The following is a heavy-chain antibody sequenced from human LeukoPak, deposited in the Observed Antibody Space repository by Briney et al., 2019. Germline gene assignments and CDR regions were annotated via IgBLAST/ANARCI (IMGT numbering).Heavy chain of an antibody. CDR2: IKRDGSDK. D-gene: IGHD6-13*01. J-gene: IGHJ4*02. Sequence: GGSLRLSCAASGFTFSDYWMNWVRQAPGKGLEWVANIKRDGSDKNYVDSVKGRFTISRDNAKNSLHLHMSSLRVDDTAVYYCAKDLSSSWPNFDYWGQGTLVTVSS. CDR1: GFTFSDYW. CDR3: AKDLSSSWPNFDY. V-gene: IGHV3-7*01.